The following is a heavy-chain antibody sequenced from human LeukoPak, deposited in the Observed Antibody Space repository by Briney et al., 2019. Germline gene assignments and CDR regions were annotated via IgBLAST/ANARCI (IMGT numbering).Heavy chain of an antibody. V-gene: IGHV3-23*01. D-gene: IGHD6-19*01. CDR3: AKETYSSGWYPYFDY. Sequence: GGSLRLSCVASGFTFSSYAMSWVRQAPGKGLEWVSGISGGSTYYAHSVKGRFTISRDNSKNTLFLQMNSLRAEDTAVYYCAKETYSSGWYPYFDYWGQGTLVTVSS. J-gene: IGHJ4*02. CDR2: ISGGST. CDR1: GFTFSSYA.